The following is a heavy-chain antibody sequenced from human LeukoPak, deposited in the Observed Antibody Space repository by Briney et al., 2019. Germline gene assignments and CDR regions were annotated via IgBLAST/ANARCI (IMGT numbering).Heavy chain of an antibody. CDR3: ARSYEQWLDYFDY. CDR1: GGTFSSYA. Sequence: SVKVSCKASGGTFSSYAISWVRQAPGQGLEWMGGIIPIFGTANYAQKFQGRVTITADKSTSTAYMELSGLRSEDTAVYYCARSYEQWLDYFDYWGQGTLVTVSS. V-gene: IGHV1-69*06. CDR2: IIPIFGTA. J-gene: IGHJ4*02. D-gene: IGHD6-19*01.